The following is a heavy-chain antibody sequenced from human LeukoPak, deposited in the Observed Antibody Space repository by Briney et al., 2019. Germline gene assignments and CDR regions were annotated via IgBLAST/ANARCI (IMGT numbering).Heavy chain of an antibody. CDR2: ISGSDGST. J-gene: IGHJ4*02. Sequence: GGSLRLSCAASGFTFSSYAMSWVRQAPGKGMEWVSDISGSDGSTYYADSVKGRFTISRDNSKNTLYLQMNSLRAEDTAVYYCAKSRSIITPYYFDYWGQGTLVTVSS. CDR1: GFTFSSYA. CDR3: AKSRSIITPYYFDY. D-gene: IGHD3-22*01. V-gene: IGHV3-23*01.